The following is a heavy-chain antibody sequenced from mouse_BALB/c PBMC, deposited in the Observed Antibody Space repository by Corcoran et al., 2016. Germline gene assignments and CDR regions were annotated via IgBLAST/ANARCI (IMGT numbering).Heavy chain of an antibody. D-gene: IGHD2-3*01. J-gene: IGHJ3*01. CDR1: GYTFTDYV. CDR2: IYPGSGST. CDR3: ARKDDGHYLAY. Sequence: QVQLQQSGPELVKPGASVKMSCKASGYTFTDYVISWVKQRTGQGLEWIGEIYPGSGSTYYNEKFKGKATLTADKSSNTAYMQLISLTSEDSAVYFCARKDDGHYLAYWGQGTLVTVSA. V-gene: IGHV1-81*01.